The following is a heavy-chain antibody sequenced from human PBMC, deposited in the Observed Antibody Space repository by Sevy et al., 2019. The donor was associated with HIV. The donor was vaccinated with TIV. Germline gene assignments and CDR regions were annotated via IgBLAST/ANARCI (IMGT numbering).Heavy chain of an antibody. CDR3: ASSRDYYDNSGPNFDY. J-gene: IGHJ4*02. Sequence: ASVKVSCKVSGYTLTQLSMHWVRQAPGKGLEWMGGFEPEDGETLHSQNFQGRVTLTEDTSTDTAYMELSSLRSEDTAVYYCASSRDYYDNSGPNFDYWGQGTPVTVSS. V-gene: IGHV1-24*01. CDR1: GYTLTQLS. D-gene: IGHD3-22*01. CDR2: FEPEDGET.